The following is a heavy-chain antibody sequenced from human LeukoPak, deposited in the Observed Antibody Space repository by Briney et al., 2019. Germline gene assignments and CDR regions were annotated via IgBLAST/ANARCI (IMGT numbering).Heavy chain of an antibody. J-gene: IGHJ5*02. CDR1: GGSISSGDYY. V-gene: IGHV4-30-4*08. CDR2: IYYSGST. CDR3: AREYYYDSSGYYFLFDP. Sequence: PSETLSLTCTVSGGSISSGDYYWSWIRQPPGKGLEWIGYIYYSGSTYYNPSPKSRVTISVDTSKNQFSLKLSSMTAADTAVYYCAREYYYDSSGYYFLFDPWGQGTLVTVSS. D-gene: IGHD3-22*01.